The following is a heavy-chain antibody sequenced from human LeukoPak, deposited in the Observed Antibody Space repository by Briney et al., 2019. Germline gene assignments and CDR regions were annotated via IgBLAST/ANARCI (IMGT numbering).Heavy chain of an antibody. CDR1: GFAFFNAW. CDR3: TTGALGV. Sequence: PGGSLRLSCAASGFAFFNAWMSWVRQAPGKGLEWVGRIKSNSDGGTTDYTAPVKGRFSISRDDSKNTLYLQMTSLRIEDTAVYYCTTGALGVWGQGTLVTVSS. D-gene: IGHD3-16*01. J-gene: IGHJ4*02. V-gene: IGHV3-15*01. CDR2: IKSNSDGGTT.